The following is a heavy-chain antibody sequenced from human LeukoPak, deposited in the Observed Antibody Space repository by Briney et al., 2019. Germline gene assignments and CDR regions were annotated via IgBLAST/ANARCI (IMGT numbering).Heavy chain of an antibody. V-gene: IGHV1-2*02. CDR1: GYTFTGYY. CDR2: INPNSGGT. D-gene: IGHD2-15*01. Sequence: ASVKVSCKASGYTFTGYYMPWVRQAPGQGLEWMGWINPNSGGTNYAQKFQGRVTMTRDTSISTAYMELSRLRSDDTAVYYCANRLGYCSGGSCPQGDYWGQGTLVTVSS. J-gene: IGHJ4*02. CDR3: ANRLGYCSGGSCPQGDY.